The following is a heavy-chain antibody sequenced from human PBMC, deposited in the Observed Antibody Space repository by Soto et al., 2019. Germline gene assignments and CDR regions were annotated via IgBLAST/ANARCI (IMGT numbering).Heavy chain of an antibody. CDR1: GCSINSSRFH. CDR3: ARRERAAGTDWWFDP. J-gene: IGHJ5*02. D-gene: IGHD6-13*01. CDR2: IYYSGST. V-gene: IGHV4-39*01. Sequence: SDTLNLTFTVSGCSINSSRFHCGWIHEPPGKVLEWIGSIYYSGSTYYSPSLKSRVTISLDTSKNQFSLKLSSVTAADTAVYYCARRERAAGTDWWFDPWGQGTLVS.